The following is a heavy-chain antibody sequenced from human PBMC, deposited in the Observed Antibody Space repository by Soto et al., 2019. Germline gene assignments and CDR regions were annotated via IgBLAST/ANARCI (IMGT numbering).Heavy chain of an antibody. Sequence: QITLKESGPTLVRPTQTLTLTCTFSGFSLSTSGVGVGWIRQPPGKALEWLALIYWDDDKRYSPSLKSRLTSHKDTSKTQVVLTMTNMDPVDTATYYCAHSRCGGDCLQSYSSHYYYGMDVWGQGTTVTVSS. V-gene: IGHV2-5*02. D-gene: IGHD2-21*02. J-gene: IGHJ6*02. CDR1: GFSLSTSGVG. CDR3: AHSRCGGDCLQSYSSHYYYGMDV. CDR2: IYWDDDK.